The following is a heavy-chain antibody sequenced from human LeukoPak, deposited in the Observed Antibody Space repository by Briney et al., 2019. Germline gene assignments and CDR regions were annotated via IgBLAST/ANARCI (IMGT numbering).Heavy chain of an antibody. V-gene: IGHV3-23*01. J-gene: IGHJ4*02. Sequence: GSLRLSCEASGFTIISYDMSWVRQAPGKGLEWVSAVSGTADNTYYAESVRGRLTISRDNSKNTLYLQMNSLRAEDAAVYFCAKATYYYDSYGYNGVFDYWGQGTLVTLSS. CDR1: GFTIISYD. D-gene: IGHD3-22*01. CDR2: VSGTADNT. CDR3: AKATYYYDSYGYNGVFDY.